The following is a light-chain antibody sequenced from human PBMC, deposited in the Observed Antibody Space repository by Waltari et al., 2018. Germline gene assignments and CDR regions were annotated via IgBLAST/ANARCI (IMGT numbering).Light chain of an antibody. CDR2: QNN. CDR3: QALDRRTVEVV. CDR1: KLANKN. Sequence: YDLTQPPSVSVSPGQTASITCSGAKLANKNASWYQQKPGQSPVLVIYQNNKRPSGIPERFSASNSGSTATLTMSGVQSTDEADYYCQALDRRTVEVVFGGGTRLAVL. V-gene: IGLV3-1*01. J-gene: IGLJ2*01.